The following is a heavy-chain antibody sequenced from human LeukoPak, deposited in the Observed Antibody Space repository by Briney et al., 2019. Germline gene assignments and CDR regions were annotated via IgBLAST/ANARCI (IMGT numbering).Heavy chain of an antibody. V-gene: IGHV4-61*08. J-gene: IGHJ3*02. D-gene: IGHD7-27*01. CDR1: GGSISSGGYY. Sequence: SETLSLTCTVSGGSISSGGYYWSWIRQHPGKGLEWIGYIYYSGSINYNPSLKSRVTISVDTSKNQFSLKLSSVTAADTAVYYCARPKLGSDAFDIWGQGTMVTVSS. CDR2: IYYSGSI. CDR3: ARPKLGSDAFDI.